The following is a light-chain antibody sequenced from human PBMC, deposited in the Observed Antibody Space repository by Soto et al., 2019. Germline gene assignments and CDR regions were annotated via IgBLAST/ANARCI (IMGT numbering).Light chain of an antibody. CDR3: QQRSTWPT. Sequence: EIVLTQSPGTLSLSPGERATLSCRASQSVSSYLAWYQQKPGQAPRLLIYDASNRATGTPARFSGSGSGTAFTLTISSLEPEDFALYYCQQRSTWPTFGQGTRLEIK. J-gene: IGKJ5*01. CDR2: DAS. V-gene: IGKV3-11*01. CDR1: QSVSSY.